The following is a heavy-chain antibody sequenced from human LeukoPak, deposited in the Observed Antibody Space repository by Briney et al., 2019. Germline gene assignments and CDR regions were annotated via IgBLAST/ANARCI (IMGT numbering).Heavy chain of an antibody. CDR3: AKDSRFRPLNPVRGVIQY. V-gene: IGHV3-30*18. J-gene: IGHJ4*02. Sequence: GGSLRLSCAASGFTFSSYGMHWVRQAPGKGLEWVAVISYDGSNKYYADSVKGRFTISRDNSKNTLYLQMNSLRAEDTAVYYCAKDSRFRPLNPVRGVIQYWGQGTLVTVSS. CDR2: ISYDGSNK. CDR1: GFTFSSYG. D-gene: IGHD3-10*01.